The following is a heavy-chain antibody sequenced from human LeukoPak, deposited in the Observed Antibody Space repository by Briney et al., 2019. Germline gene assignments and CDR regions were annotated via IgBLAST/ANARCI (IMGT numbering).Heavy chain of an antibody. Sequence: PGGSLRLSCAASGFTFSSYGMYWVCHGPGQGLEWVGVISYDGSNKYYADSVKGRFTISRDNSKNTLYLQMNSLRAEDTAVYYGYVLLWFGELPLDLWGRGTLVTVSS. CDR3: YVLLWFGELPLDL. CDR1: GFTFSSYG. J-gene: IGHJ2*01. CDR2: ISYDGSNK. D-gene: IGHD3-10*01. V-gene: IGHV3-30*03.